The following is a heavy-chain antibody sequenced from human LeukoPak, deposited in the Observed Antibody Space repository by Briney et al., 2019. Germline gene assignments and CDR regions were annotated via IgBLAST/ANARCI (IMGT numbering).Heavy chain of an antibody. D-gene: IGHD4-17*01. J-gene: IGHJ3*02. CDR1: GGSISSYY. CDR2: IYYSGST. Sequence: NPSETLSLTCSVSGGSISSYYWSWIRQPPGKGLEWIGYIYYSGSTNYNPSLKSRVTISVDTSKNQFSLKLSSVTAADTAVYYCARDLRSGAFDIWGQGTMVTVSS. CDR3: ARDLRSGAFDI. V-gene: IGHV4-59*01.